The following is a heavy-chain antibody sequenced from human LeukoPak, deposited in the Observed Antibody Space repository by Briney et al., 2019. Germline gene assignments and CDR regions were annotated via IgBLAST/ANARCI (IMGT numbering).Heavy chain of an antibody. V-gene: IGHV3-23*01. J-gene: IGHJ4*02. CDR1: GFTFSSYA. CDR2: ISGSGGST. D-gene: IGHD3-22*01. CDR3: AKARDYYDSSVATLPGYYFDY. Sequence: GGSLRPSCAASGFTFSSYAMSWVRQAPGKGLEWVSAISGSGGSTYYADSVKGRFTISRDNSKNTLYLQMNSLRAEDTAVYYCAKARDYYDSSVATLPGYYFDYWGQGTLVTVSS.